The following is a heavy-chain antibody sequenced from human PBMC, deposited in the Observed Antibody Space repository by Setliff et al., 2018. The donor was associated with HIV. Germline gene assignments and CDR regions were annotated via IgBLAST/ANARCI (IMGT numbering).Heavy chain of an antibody. Sequence: ASETLSLTCTVSGGSISSFSYYWAWIRQSPGKGLEWIGNVYHSGGTDYNPSLRSRVSISVDTSTNQFSLSLASVTAADTAVYYCTRVQMAYAAFDVWGQGTMVTVSS. CDR1: GGSISSFSYY. D-gene: IGHD4-17*01. CDR2: VYHSGGT. CDR3: TRVQMAYAAFDV. V-gene: IGHV4-39*01. J-gene: IGHJ3*01.